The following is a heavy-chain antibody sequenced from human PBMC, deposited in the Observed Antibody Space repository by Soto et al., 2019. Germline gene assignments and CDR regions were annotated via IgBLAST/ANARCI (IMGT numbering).Heavy chain of an antibody. CDR1: GSSISSSSYY. Sequence: PSETLSLTCTVSGSSISSSSYYWGWIRQPPGKGLEWIGSIYNSGSTYYNPSLKSRVTISVDTSKNQTSLKLSSVTAADTAVYYCASHFLYDSSGYYYGLYAFDIWGQGTMVTGSS. D-gene: IGHD3-22*01. J-gene: IGHJ3*02. CDR3: ASHFLYDSSGYYYGLYAFDI. V-gene: IGHV4-39*01. CDR2: IYNSGST.